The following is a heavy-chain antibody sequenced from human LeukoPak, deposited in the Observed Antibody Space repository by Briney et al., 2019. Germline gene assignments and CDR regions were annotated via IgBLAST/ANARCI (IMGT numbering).Heavy chain of an antibody. CDR3: AATAYDSSGYYN. V-gene: IGHV1-2*06. CDR2: INPNSGGT. J-gene: IGHJ4*02. D-gene: IGHD3-22*01. CDR1: GYTFTGYY. Sequence: AAVQVSCKASGYTFTGYYMHWVRQAPAQGLEWMERINPNSGGTNYAQKFQGRVTMTRDTSISTAYMELSRLRSDDTAVYYCAATAYDSSGYYNWGQGTLVTVSS.